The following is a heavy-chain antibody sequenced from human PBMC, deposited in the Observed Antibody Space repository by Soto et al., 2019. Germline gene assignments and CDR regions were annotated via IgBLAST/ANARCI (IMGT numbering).Heavy chain of an antibody. J-gene: IGHJ3*02. Sequence: GGSLRLSCTASGFTFGDYAMSWFRQAPGKGLEWVGFIRSKAYGGTTEYAASVKGRFTISRDDPKSIAYLQMNSLKTEDTAVYYCTRDDFWSGYFDIWGQGTMVTVSS. CDR3: TRDDFWSGYFDI. CDR1: GFTFGDYA. D-gene: IGHD3-3*01. V-gene: IGHV3-49*03. CDR2: IRSKAYGGTT.